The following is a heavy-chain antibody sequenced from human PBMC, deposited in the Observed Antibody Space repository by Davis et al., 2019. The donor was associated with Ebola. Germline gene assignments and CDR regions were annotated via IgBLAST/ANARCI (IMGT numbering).Heavy chain of an antibody. CDR2: ISGSGGST. J-gene: IGHJ5*02. V-gene: IGHV3-23*01. D-gene: IGHD2-21*01. Sequence: GESLKISCAASGFTLSSYGMHWVRQAPGKGLEWVSTISGSGGSTYYADSVKGRFTISRDNSKNTLYLQMNSLRAEDTAVYYCAKVAGWFDPWGQGTLVTVSS. CDR1: GFTLSSYG. CDR3: AKVAGWFDP.